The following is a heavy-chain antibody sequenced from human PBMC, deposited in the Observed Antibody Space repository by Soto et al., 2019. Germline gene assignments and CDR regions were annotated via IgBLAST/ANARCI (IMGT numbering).Heavy chain of an antibody. Sequence: QVQLVQSGAEVKKPGSSVKVSCKASGGTFSSYTISWVRQAPGQGLEWMGRIIPILGIANYAQKFQGRVTITADKSTSTAYMELSSLRSEDTAVYYCARAYYYGSGRYYRFDYGGQGTLVTVSS. V-gene: IGHV1-69*02. CDR2: IIPILGIA. J-gene: IGHJ4*02. D-gene: IGHD3-10*01. CDR1: GGTFSSYT. CDR3: ARAYYYGSGRYYRFDY.